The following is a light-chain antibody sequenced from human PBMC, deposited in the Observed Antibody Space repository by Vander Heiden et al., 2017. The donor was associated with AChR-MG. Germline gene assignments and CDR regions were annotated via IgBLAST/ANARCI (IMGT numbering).Light chain of an antibody. CDR1: QSVLYNSNNRNY. J-gene: IGKJ1*01. Sequence: DIVMTQSPDSLAVSLGERATINCKSSQSVLYNSNNRNYLAWYQQRAGHPPKLLIYWASTRESGVPDRFSGSGSGTDFILTISSLQAEDVAVYYCQQDDSTPRTFGQGTKVEIK. CDR2: WAS. CDR3: QQDDSTPRT. V-gene: IGKV4-1*01.